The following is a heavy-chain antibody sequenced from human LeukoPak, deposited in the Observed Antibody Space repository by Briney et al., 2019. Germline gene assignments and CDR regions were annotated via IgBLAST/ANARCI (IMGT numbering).Heavy chain of an antibody. Sequence: KPSETLSLTCTVSGGSISSSSYYWGWIRQPPGKGLEWIGSIYYSGSTYYNPSLKSRVTISVDTSNNQFSLKLSSVTAADTAVYYCAITGGTYDFWSGYPMDYWGQGTLVTVSS. V-gene: IGHV4-39*01. J-gene: IGHJ4*02. D-gene: IGHD3-3*01. CDR1: GGSISSSSYY. CDR3: AITGGTYDFWSGYPMDY. CDR2: IYYSGST.